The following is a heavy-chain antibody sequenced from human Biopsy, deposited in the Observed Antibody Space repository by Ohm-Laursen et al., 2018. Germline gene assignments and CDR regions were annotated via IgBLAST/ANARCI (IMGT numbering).Heavy chain of an antibody. CDR2: IIPIVGIT. D-gene: IGHD2-15*01. CDR3: ARDRYRWDMAAVVAAHYNEYYHALDV. CDR1: GDTFSRSA. Sequence: SSVKVSCKAPGDTFSRSAFFWVRQTPGQGLVYLGKIIPIVGITNHAQTFQGRITLTADKSTFMVYMELSRLRSDDTAIYYCARDRYRWDMAAVVAAHYNEYYHALDVWGQGTAVTVSS. J-gene: IGHJ6*02. V-gene: IGHV1-69*04.